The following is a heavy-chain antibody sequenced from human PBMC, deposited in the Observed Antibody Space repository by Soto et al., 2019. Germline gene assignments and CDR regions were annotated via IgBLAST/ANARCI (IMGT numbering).Heavy chain of an antibody. Sequence: EVQLLESGGGLVQPGGSLRLSCAASGFTFSSYAMSWVRQAPGKGLEWVSAARGSGDSTYYADSVKGRFTISRDNSKNTLFLQMNSLRAEDTAVYYCVIGRAEGEFTSLTGIWGQGALVTVSS. CDR3: VIGRAEGEFTSLTGI. CDR2: ARGSGDST. V-gene: IGHV3-23*01. J-gene: IGHJ4*02. CDR1: GFTFSSYA. D-gene: IGHD3-16*01.